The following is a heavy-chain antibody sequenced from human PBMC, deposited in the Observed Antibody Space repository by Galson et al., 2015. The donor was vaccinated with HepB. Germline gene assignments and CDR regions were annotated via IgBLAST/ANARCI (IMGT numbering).Heavy chain of an antibody. CDR1: GFTFSSYS. CDR2: ISSSSSTI. CDR3: ASLFELPPRAYYYYGMDV. J-gene: IGHJ6*02. Sequence: SLRLSCAASGFTFSSYSMNWVRQAPGKGLEWVSYISSSSSTIYYADSVKGRFTISRDNAKNSLYLQMNSLRAEDTAVYYCASLFELPPRAYYYYGMDVWGQGTTVTVSS. D-gene: IGHD2-15*01. V-gene: IGHV3-48*04.